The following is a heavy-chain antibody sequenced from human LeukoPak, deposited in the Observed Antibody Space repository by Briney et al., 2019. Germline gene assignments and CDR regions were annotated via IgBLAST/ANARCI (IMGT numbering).Heavy chain of an antibody. CDR2: MNPNSGNT. Sequence: ASVKVSCKASGYTFTSYDINWVRQATGQGLEWMGWMNPNSGNTGYAQKFQGRVTITRNTSISTAYMELSSLRSEDTAVYYCARGYRYNWNYGGLAHWGQGTLVTVSS. V-gene: IGHV1-8*03. D-gene: IGHD1-7*01. J-gene: IGHJ4*02. CDR3: ARGYRYNWNYGGLAH. CDR1: GYTFTSYD.